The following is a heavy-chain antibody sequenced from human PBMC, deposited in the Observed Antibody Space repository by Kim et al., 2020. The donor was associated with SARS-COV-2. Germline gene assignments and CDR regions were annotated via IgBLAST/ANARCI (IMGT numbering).Heavy chain of an antibody. J-gene: IGHJ6*01. CDR3: AKGYYYSGISRGMDG. V-gene: IGHV3-23*01. D-gene: IGHD3-10*01. CDR2: ISAGGSS. CDR1: GFTFSNYA. Sequence: GGSLRLSCAASGFTFSNYAMAWVRQAPGKGLERVSTISAGGSSYYADSVKGRFTISRDNSRDTLYLQMNSLRAEDTAVYYCAKGYYYSGISRGMDGCGQG.